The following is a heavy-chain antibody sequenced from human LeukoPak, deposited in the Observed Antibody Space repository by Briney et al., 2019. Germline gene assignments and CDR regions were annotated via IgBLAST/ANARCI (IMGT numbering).Heavy chain of an antibody. CDR1: GFTFSSYG. CDR2: ISYDGSNK. D-gene: IGHD3-10*01. Sequence: PGGSLRLSCAASGFTFSSYGMHGVRQAPGKGLEWVAVISYDGSNKYYSDSVRGRFTISRDNSKNTLYLQMNSLRAEDTAVCYCAKVMGRRLLWFGDGNYFDYWGQGTLVTVSS. V-gene: IGHV3-30*18. J-gene: IGHJ4*02. CDR3: AKVMGRRLLWFGDGNYFDY.